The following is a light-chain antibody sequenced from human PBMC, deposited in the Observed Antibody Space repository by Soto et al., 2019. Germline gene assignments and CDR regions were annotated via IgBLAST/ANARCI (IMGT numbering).Light chain of an antibody. V-gene: IGLV2-14*01. CDR2: EVS. CDR3: SSYTSSSTLYV. Sequence: QSVLTQPASVSGSPGQSITISCTGTTSDVGGYNYVCWYQQHPGKAPKLMIYEVSNRPSGVSTRFSGSKSGNTASLTISGLQAEDEDDYYCSSYTSSSTLYVFGTGTKVTVL. J-gene: IGLJ1*01. CDR1: TSDVGGYNY.